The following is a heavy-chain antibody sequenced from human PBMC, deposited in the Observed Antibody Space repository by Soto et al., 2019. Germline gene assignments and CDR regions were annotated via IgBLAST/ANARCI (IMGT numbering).Heavy chain of an antibody. J-gene: IGHJ6*02. Sequence: GESQKFSWKGSGYSFTSYRFGWVRPMPGKGLEWMGIIYPGDSDTRYNPSFQSQVTISADKSISTAYLQWSSMTASDTAMYYCARLGAYSYGSGLAKGYYYCMDVWGQGTTVTVSS. V-gene: IGHV5-51*01. CDR1: GYSFTSYR. CDR2: IYPGDSDT. D-gene: IGHD3-10*01. CDR3: ARLGAYSYGSGLAKGYYYCMDV.